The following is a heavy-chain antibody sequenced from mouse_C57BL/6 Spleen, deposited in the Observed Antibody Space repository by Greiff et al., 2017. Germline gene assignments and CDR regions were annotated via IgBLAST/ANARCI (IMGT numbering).Heavy chain of an antibody. V-gene: IGHV1-82*01. CDR2: IYPGDGDT. Sequence: QVQLKESGPELVKPGASVKISCKASGYAFSSSWMNWVKQRPGKGLEWIGRIYPGDGDTNYNGKFKGKATLTADKSSSTAYMQLSSLTSEDSAVYFCVAMVTTRDFDVWGTGTTVTVSS. CDR3: VAMVTTRDFDV. J-gene: IGHJ1*03. CDR1: GYAFSSSW. D-gene: IGHD2-2*01.